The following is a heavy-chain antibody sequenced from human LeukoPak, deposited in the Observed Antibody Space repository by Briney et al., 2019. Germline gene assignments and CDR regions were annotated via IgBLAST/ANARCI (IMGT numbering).Heavy chain of an antibody. CDR2: ISSSSYI. J-gene: IGHJ4*02. D-gene: IGHD6-13*01. CDR1: GFTFSSYS. V-gene: IGHV3-21*04. Sequence: PGGSLRLSCAASGFTFSSYSMNWVRQAPGKGLEWVSSISSSSYIYYADSVKGRFTISRDNAKNSLYLQMNSLRAEDTAVYYCAEGAAARLFDYWGQGTLVTVSS. CDR3: AEGAAARLFDY.